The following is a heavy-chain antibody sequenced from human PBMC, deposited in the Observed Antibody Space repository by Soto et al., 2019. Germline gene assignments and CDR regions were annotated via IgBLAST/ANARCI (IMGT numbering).Heavy chain of an antibody. J-gene: IGHJ4*02. Sequence: QLQLQESGPGLVKPSETLSLTCTVSGGSISSSSYYWGWIRQPPGKGLEWIGSIYYSGSTFYNPSLKSRVTISVDTSKNQFSLKLSSVTAADTAVHYCVRLADYDSSGYYLDYWGRGTLVTVSS. CDR1: GGSISSSSYY. D-gene: IGHD3-22*01. CDR2: IYYSGST. V-gene: IGHV4-39*01. CDR3: VRLADYDSSGYYLDY.